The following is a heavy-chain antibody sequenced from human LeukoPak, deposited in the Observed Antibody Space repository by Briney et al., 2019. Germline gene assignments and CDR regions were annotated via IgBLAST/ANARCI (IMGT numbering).Heavy chain of an antibody. J-gene: IGHJ4*02. CDR1: GFTFSSYA. Sequence: PGGSLRLSCAASGFTFSSYAMHWVRQAPGKGLEYVSAISSNGGSTYYANSVKGRFTISRDNSKNTLYLQMGSLRAEDMAVYYCARVFSYDSSGYDYWGQGTLVTVSS. D-gene: IGHD3-22*01. CDR2: ISSNGGST. V-gene: IGHV3-64*01. CDR3: ARVFSYDSSGYDY.